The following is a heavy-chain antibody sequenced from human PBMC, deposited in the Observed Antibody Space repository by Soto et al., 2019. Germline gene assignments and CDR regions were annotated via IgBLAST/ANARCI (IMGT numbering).Heavy chain of an antibody. CDR3: ARESSSRLPTHYGMDV. V-gene: IGHV1-69*13. CDR2: IIPIFGTA. Sequence: ASVKVSCKASGGTFSSYAISWVRQAPGQGLEWMGGIIPIFGTANYAQKFQGRVTITADESTSTAYMELSSLRSEDTAVYYCARESSSRLPTHYGMDVWGQGTTVTV. J-gene: IGHJ6*02. D-gene: IGHD6-13*01. CDR1: GGTFSSYA.